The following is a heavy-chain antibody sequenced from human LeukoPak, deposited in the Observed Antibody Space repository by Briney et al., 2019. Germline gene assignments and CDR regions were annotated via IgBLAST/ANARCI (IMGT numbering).Heavy chain of an antibody. CDR1: GYTFTDYY. CDR3: ARECYCSTPSCSHDY. V-gene: IGHV1-2*02. CDR2: INPNSGDT. D-gene: IGHD2-2*01. J-gene: IGHJ4*02. Sequence: ASVKVSCKASGYTFTDYYMHWVRQAPGQGLEWMGWINPNSGDTNYAQNFQGRVTMTRDTSISTAYMELSRLRSDDTAVYYCARECYCSTPSCSHDYWGRGTLVTVSS.